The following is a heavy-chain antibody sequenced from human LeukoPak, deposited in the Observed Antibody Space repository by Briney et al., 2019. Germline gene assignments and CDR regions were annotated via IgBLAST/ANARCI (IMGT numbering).Heavy chain of an antibody. CDR1: GGSINSYY. V-gene: IGHV4-34*01. CDR2: INHSGST. D-gene: IGHD5-18*01. Sequence: SETLSLTCSVSGGSINSYYWSWVRQPAGKGLEWIGEINHSGSTNYNPSLKSRVTISVDTSKNQFSLKLSSVTAADTAVYYCARVFSYGPYYYYYYYMDVWGKGTTVTVSS. CDR3: ARVFSYGPYYYYYYYMDV. J-gene: IGHJ6*03.